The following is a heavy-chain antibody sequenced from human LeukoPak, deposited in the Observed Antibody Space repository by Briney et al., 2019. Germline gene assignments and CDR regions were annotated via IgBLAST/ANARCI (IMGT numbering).Heavy chain of an antibody. D-gene: IGHD3-22*01. V-gene: IGHV1-2*02. J-gene: IGHJ6*02. Sequence: ASVKVSCKAPGHTFTGYFMHWVRQAPGQGLEWMGWINPNIGGTNYAQNFQGRVTMTRDTSISTVYMELRRLRPDDTAVYYCARAARVDYYDSSPYGMDVWGQGTTVTVSS. CDR1: GHTFTGYF. CDR2: INPNIGGT. CDR3: ARAARVDYYDSSPYGMDV.